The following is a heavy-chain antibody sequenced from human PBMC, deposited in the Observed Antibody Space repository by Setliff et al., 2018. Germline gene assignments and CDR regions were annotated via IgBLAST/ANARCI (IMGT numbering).Heavy chain of an antibody. D-gene: IGHD3-16*02. Sequence: GGSLRLSCAASGFTFSNYYMTWIRQAPGKGLEWISYISSRSTNTYHADSVKGRFTVSRDNGKRALYLQMNSLTADDTAVYYCARDRADYVWGSYRPDYYYYHHGMDVWGQGTTVTVSS. J-gene: IGHJ6*02. CDR1: GFTFSNYY. CDR2: ISSRSTNT. CDR3: ARDRADYVWGSYRPDYYYYHHGMDV. V-gene: IGHV3-11*01.